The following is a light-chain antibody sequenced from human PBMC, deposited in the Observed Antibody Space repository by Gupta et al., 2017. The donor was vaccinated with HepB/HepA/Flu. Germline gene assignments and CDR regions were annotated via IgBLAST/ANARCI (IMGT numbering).Light chain of an antibody. CDR2: AAS. CDR3: QKYDSAPFT. J-gene: IGKJ3*01. V-gene: IGKV1-27*01. Sequence: DMQMTQTPSSLSPSVGDRVTITCRASQDISAYLAWFQQKPGRVPKVLIYAASTLQSGVPSRFSGSGSGTDFTLTITSLQPEDFATYFCQKYDSAPFTFGPGTKVEIK. CDR1: QDISAY.